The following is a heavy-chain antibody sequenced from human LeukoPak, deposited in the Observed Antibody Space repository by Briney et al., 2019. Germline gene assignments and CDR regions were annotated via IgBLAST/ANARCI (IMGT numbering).Heavy chain of an antibody. Sequence: SETLSLTCTFSGGSISSYYWSWIRQPRGKGLEWIGYIYYSGSSNYNPCLNSGVTISVDKYKNQFPLKLSSVTAADTAVYYCARAYCTNGVCYWFDPWGQGTLVTVSS. V-gene: IGHV4-59*01. J-gene: IGHJ5*02. D-gene: IGHD2-8*01. CDR3: ARAYCTNGVCYWFDP. CDR1: GGSISSYY. CDR2: IYYSGSS.